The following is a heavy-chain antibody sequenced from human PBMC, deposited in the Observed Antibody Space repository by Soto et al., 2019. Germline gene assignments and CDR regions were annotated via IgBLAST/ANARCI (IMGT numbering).Heavy chain of an antibody. CDR1: GYTFTSYG. CDR3: ARAYSPGLFDP. J-gene: IGHJ5*02. CDR2: ISANNGNT. D-gene: IGHD2-15*01. Sequence: ASVKVSCKAPGYTFTSYGISWVRQAPGQGLEWMGWISANNGNTKYAQNFQGRVTMTTDTSTSTAYMELRSLRSDDTAVYYCARAYSPGLFDPWGQGTLVTVSS. V-gene: IGHV1-18*01.